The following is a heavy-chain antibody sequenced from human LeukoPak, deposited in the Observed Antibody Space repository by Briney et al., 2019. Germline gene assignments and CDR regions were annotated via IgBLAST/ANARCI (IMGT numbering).Heavy chain of an antibody. V-gene: IGHV3-15*01. CDR3: SKGAYGDYYFDC. CDR2: IKSKTDGGTT. Sequence: GGSLRLSCTATASTFNNAWMTWVRQAPGNRPDSVGRIKSKTDGGTTDYAASVKGRFTISSADSKNMLYLQMNSLETEDSALYYCSKGAYGDYYFDCWGQGTLVSVSS. D-gene: IGHD4-17*01. CDR1: ASTFNNAW. J-gene: IGHJ4*02.